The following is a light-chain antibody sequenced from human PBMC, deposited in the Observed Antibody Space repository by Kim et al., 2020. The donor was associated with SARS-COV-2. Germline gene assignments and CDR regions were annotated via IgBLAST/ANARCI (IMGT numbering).Light chain of an antibody. V-gene: IGKV1-5*01. J-gene: IGKJ2*01. CDR1: ESISSR. Sequence: SASVGDRVTITCRASESISSRLAWDEQKPEKAPKLLIYDASSLESGVPSRCSGSGSGTDFTLTITCLQPDDFATYYCQQYITYPFTFGQGTKLEI. CDR3: QQYITYPFT. CDR2: DAS.